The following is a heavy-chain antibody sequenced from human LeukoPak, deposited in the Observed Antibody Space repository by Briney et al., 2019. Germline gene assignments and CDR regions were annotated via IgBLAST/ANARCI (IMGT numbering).Heavy chain of an antibody. CDR2: IYYSGST. J-gene: IGHJ4*02. CDR1: GGSISSYY. D-gene: IGHD5-18*01. V-gene: IGHV4-59*08. Sequence: SQTLSLTCTVSGGSISSYYWSWIRQPPGKGLEWIGYIYYSGSTNYNPSLKSRVTISVDPSKNQFSLKLSSVTAADTAVYYWARHRRDTAMAYYFDYWGQGTLVTVSS. CDR3: ARHRRDTAMAYYFDY.